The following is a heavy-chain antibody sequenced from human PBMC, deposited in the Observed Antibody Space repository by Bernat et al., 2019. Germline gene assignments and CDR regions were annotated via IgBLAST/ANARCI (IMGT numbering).Heavy chain of an antibody. J-gene: IGHJ4*02. CDR3: ARHDYGNYRYFDP. V-gene: IGHV4-39*01. CDR1: GGSVSTNSYY. Sequence: QLQLQESGPGLVKPSETLSLTCTVSGGSVSTNSYYWGWIRQPPGKGLEWIGSIIYSGTTYYNPSLKSRVTIYVDTSKNQFSLKLTSVTAADTAVYYCARHDYGNYRYFDPGGRGTLVSVSS. CDR2: IIYSGTT. D-gene: IGHD4-17*01.